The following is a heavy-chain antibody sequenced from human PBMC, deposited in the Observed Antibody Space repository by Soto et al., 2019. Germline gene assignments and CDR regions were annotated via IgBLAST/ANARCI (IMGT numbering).Heavy chain of an antibody. CDR2: ISSSSSYI. CDR3: VKDVGSTITCYNCAFDI. D-gene: IGHD1-26*01. J-gene: IGHJ3*02. Sequence: LSLSCAASGFTVSSYSMNWVGHAPVKGLEWVSSISSSSSYIYYADSVKGRFSISRDNFQNTLHLHMSSLKAEDTAVYYCVKDVGSTITCYNCAFDIWGQGTMVTVSS. CDR1: GFTVSSYS. V-gene: IGHV3-21*06.